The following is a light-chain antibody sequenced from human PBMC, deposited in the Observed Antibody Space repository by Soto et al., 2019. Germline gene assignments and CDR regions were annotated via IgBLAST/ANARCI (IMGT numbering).Light chain of an antibody. CDR1: SNDVGRFNY. V-gene: IGLV2-8*01. Sequence: QCVLTQAPSASGSPGQSVTISCAGTSNDVGRFNYVSWYQRHPGKAPKLIIYEVNKRPSGVPDRFSGSKSGNTASLTVSGLQAEDEADYFCSSFVHGTSYVFGTGTKVTVL. J-gene: IGLJ1*01. CDR2: EVN. CDR3: SSFVHGTSYV.